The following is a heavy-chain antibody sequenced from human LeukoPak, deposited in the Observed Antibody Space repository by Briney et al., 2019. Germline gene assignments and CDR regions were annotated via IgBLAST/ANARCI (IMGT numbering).Heavy chain of an antibody. CDR3: TTSPVLGAFDI. D-gene: IGHD2/OR15-2a*01. CDR1: GFTFSNAW. Sequence: KSGGSLRLSCAASGFTFSNAWMSWVRQAPGKGLEWVGRIKSKTDGGTTDYAAPVKGRFTISRDDSKNTLYLQMNSLKTEDTAVYYCTTSPVLGAFDIWGQGTMVTVSS. V-gene: IGHV3-15*01. J-gene: IGHJ3*02. CDR2: IKSKTDGGTT.